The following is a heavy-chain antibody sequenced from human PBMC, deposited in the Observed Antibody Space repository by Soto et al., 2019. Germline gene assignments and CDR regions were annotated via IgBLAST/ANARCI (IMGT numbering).Heavy chain of an antibody. Sequence: SETLSLTCAVYGGSFSGYYWSWIRQPPGKGLEWIGEINHSGSTNYNPSLKSRVTISVDTSKNQFSLKLSSVTAADTAVYYCASVTTHNHWFDPWGQGTLVTVSS. CDR3: ASVTTHNHWFDP. CDR1: GGSFSGYY. D-gene: IGHD4-17*01. V-gene: IGHV4-34*01. J-gene: IGHJ5*02. CDR2: INHSGST.